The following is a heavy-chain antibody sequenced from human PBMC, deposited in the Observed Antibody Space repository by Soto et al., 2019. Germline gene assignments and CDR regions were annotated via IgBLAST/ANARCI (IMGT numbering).Heavy chain of an antibody. CDR1: GSRFSNYV. D-gene: IGHD2-2*02. J-gene: IGHJ4*02. V-gene: IGHV1-69*06. CDR3: AREGRGKKAGYNGLVSLGY. CDR2: IIPIFNST. Sequence: QVQLVQSGAEVKTPGSSLKVSCTVSGSRFSNYVISWVRQAPGHGLEWLGLIIPIFNSTQYAQRFQGRVTITADKSTNTASLELSSLRSGDTAVYYCAREGRGKKAGYNGLVSLGYWGQGTLVTVSS.